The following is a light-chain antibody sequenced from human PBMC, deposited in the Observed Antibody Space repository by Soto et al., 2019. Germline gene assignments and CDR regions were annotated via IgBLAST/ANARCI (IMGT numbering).Light chain of an antibody. CDR1: QSVSSY. CDR2: DAS. CDR3: QQRSNWLT. V-gene: IGKV3-11*01. Sequence: EIVLTQSPATLSLSPGERATLSRRASQSVSSYLAWYQQKPGQAPRLLIYDASNRATGIPARFSGSGSGTDFPFPFSSLEPEVFAVYYCQQRSNWLTFGGGTKVNIK. J-gene: IGKJ4*01.